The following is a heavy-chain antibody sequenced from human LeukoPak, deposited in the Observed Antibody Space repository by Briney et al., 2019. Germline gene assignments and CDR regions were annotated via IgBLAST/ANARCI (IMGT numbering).Heavy chain of an antibody. J-gene: IGHJ4*02. CDR2: INSDGSEG. V-gene: IGHV3-7*03. CDR1: GFTFSGFW. CDR3: ARDQYDTWSRRGNFDS. D-gene: IGHD3/OR15-3a*01. Sequence: GGSLRLSCAVSGFTFSGFWMSWSRQAPGKGLEWVASINSDGSEGYYADVVKGRFTISRDNAKNSLYLQINSLRAEDTAVFYCARDQYDTWSRRGNFDSWGQGTLVIVSS.